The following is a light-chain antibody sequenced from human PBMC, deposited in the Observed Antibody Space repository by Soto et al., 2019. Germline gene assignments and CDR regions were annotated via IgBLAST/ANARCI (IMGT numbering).Light chain of an antibody. CDR2: EVS. V-gene: IGLV2-14*01. CDR3: SSYTTTSTLGV. CDR1: RSDVGGYNY. J-gene: IGLJ2*01. Sequence: QSALTQPASMSGSPGQSITISCTGTRSDVGGYNYVSWYQQHPGKAPKLMIYEVSNRPSGVSNRFSGSKSGNTASLTISGLQAEDEADYYCSSYTTTSTLGVFGGGTKLTFL.